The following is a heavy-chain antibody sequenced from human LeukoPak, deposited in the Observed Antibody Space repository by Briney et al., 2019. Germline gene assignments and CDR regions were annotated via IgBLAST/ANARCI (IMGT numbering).Heavy chain of an antibody. CDR3: GLSGNYYYYYMDV. J-gene: IGHJ6*03. V-gene: IGHV1-69*13. CDR1: GGTFSRND. D-gene: IGHD6-25*01. Sequence: ASVKVSCKASGGTFSRNDISWVRQAPGQGLEWMGGIMPLFGTAKNAQKFQGRVTITADESTTTAYMELSSLRSDDTAIYYCGLSGNYYYYYMDVWGKGTTVTISS. CDR2: IMPLFGTA.